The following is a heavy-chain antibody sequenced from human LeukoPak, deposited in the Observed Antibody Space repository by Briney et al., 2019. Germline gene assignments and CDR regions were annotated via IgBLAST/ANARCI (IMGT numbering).Heavy chain of an antibody. J-gene: IGHJ4*02. CDR1: GFVFSRDE. Sequence: GGSLRLSCAASGFVFSRDEMNWVRQAPGKGLEWVSSITSSGTTIYYGDSVKGRFTISRDNAKNSLYLQMDSLRAEDTAVYYCARGDTNRGNFDSWGQGTLVSVST. CDR2: ITSSGTTI. D-gene: IGHD1-14*01. CDR3: ARGDTNRGNFDS. V-gene: IGHV3-48*03.